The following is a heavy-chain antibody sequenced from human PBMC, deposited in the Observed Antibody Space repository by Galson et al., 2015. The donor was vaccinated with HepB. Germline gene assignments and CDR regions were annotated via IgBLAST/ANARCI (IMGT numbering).Heavy chain of an antibody. Sequence: SLRLSCAASGFTFSSYGMHWVRQAPGKGLEWVAFIRYDGSNKYYADSVKGRFTISRDNSKNTLYLQMNSLRAEDTAVYYCAKDGSYTGQYSYGPTWRAYYYGMDVWGQGTTVTVSS. CDR3: AKDGSYTGQYSYGPTWRAYYYGMDV. V-gene: IGHV3-30*02. CDR2: IRYDGSNK. CDR1: GFTFSSYG. J-gene: IGHJ6*02. D-gene: IGHD5-18*01.